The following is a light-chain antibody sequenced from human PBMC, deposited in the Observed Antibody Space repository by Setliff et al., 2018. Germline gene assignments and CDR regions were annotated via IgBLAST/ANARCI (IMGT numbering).Light chain of an antibody. CDR1: NIGDKS. V-gene: IGLV3-21*03. CDR2: DDS. CDR3: QMWDPASDHRV. Sequence: SYELTQPPSESVAPGKTARITCGGHNIGDKSVHWYQQKPGQAPVLAVYDDSDRPSGIPGRFSGSNSGNTATLTISRVEAGDEADYYCQMWDPASDHRVFGTGTKVTVL. J-gene: IGLJ1*01.